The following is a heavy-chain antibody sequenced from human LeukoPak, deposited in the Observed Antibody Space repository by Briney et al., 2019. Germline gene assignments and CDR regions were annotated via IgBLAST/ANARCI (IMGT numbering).Heavy chain of an antibody. CDR3: ARTNYYDSSGYVY. D-gene: IGHD3-22*01. J-gene: IGHJ4*02. V-gene: IGHV4-4*07. CDR2: IYTSGST. CDR1: GGSISSYY. Sequence: SETLTLTCTVSGGSISSYYWSWIRQPAGKGLEWIGRIYTSGSTNYNPSLKSRVTMSVDTSKNQFSLKLCSATAADTAVYYCARTNYYDSSGYVYWGQGTLVTVSS.